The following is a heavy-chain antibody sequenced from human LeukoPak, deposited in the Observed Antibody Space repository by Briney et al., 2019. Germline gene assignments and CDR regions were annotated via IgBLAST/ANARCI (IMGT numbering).Heavy chain of an antibody. Sequence: GGSLRLTCAASGFTFSTYGMHWFRQASGTGLEWVANIKQDGSEKYYVDSVKGRFTISRDNAKSSLWLQMNSLRAEDAAVYYCARDFGQEIDYWGQGALVTVSS. CDR2: IKQDGSEK. J-gene: IGHJ4*02. V-gene: IGHV3-7*01. D-gene: IGHD3-10*01. CDR3: ARDFGQEIDY. CDR1: GFTFSTYG.